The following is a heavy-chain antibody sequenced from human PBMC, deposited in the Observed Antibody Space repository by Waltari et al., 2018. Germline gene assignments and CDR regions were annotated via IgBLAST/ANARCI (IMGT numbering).Heavy chain of an antibody. CDR3: ARKYYGSGSYKWFDP. V-gene: IGHV3-33*08. D-gene: IGHD3-10*01. CDR1: GFTFSSYG. Sequence: QVQLVESGGGVVQPGRSLRLSCAASGFTFSSYGMHWVRQAPGKGLEWVAVIWYDGSNKYYADSVKGRFTISRDNSKNTLYLQMNSLRAEDTAMYYCARKYYGSGSYKWFDPWGQGTLVTVSS. J-gene: IGHJ5*02. CDR2: IWYDGSNK.